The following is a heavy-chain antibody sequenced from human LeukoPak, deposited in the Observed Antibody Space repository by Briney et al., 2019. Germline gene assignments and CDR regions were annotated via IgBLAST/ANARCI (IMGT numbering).Heavy chain of an antibody. D-gene: IGHD2-15*01. V-gene: IGHV4-59*01. J-gene: IGHJ6*03. CDR3: ARGGPTGYCSGGSCYSGGYYYYMDV. Sequence: ASETLSLTCAVYGGSFSGYYWSWIRQPPGKGLEWIGYIYYSGSTNYNPSLKSRVTISVDTSKNQFSLKLSSVTAADTAVYYCARGGPTGYCSGGSCYSGGYYYYMDVWGKGTTVTVSS. CDR2: IYYSGST. CDR1: GGSFSGYY.